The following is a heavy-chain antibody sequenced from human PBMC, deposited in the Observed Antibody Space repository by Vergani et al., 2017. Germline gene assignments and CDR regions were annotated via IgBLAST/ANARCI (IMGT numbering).Heavy chain of an antibody. Sequence: QVQLVQSGAEVKKPGASVKVSCKASGYTFTSYDINWVRQATGQGLEWMGWMNPNSGNTGYAQKFQGRVTMTRNTSISTAYMELSSLRSEDTAVYYCASRYCSGGSCYWDFQHWGQGTLVTVSS. CDR1: GYTFTSYD. J-gene: IGHJ1*01. V-gene: IGHV1-8*01. CDR3: ASRYCSGGSCYWDFQH. D-gene: IGHD2-15*01. CDR2: MNPNSGNT.